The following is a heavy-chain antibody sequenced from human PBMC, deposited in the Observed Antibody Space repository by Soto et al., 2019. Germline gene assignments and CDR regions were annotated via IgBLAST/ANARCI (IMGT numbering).Heavy chain of an antibody. CDR1: GFTFSSYG. Sequence: GGSLRLSCAASGFTFSSYGMHWVRQAPGKGLEWVAVISYDGSNKYYADSVKGRFTISRDNSKNTLYLQMNSLRAEDTAVYYCAKDPHYSKSYYMDVWGKGTTVTVS. J-gene: IGHJ6*03. CDR3: AKDPHYSKSYYMDV. CDR2: ISYDGSNK. D-gene: IGHD4-4*01. V-gene: IGHV3-30*18.